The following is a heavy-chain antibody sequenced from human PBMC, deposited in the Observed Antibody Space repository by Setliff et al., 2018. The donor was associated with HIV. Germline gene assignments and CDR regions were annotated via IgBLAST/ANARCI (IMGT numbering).Heavy chain of an antibody. V-gene: IGHV3-30-3*01. J-gene: IGHJ4*02. CDR1: GFTFSSYV. CDR3: VRDPIEGYPDYFDY. Sequence: SCAATGFTFSSYVLHWVRQAPGKGLEWVAVMSTGGDIKIYADSVKGRFTISRDNSKNTLFLQMNSLRPEDTATYYCVRDPIEGYPDYFDYWGQGTLVTVS. D-gene: IGHD1-26*01. CDR2: MSTGGDIK.